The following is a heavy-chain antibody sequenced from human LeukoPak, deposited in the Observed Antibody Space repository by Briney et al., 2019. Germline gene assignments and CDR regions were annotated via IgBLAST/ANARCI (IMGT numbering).Heavy chain of an antibody. CDR3: AKELSTGYSAFDP. J-gene: IGHJ5*02. CDR2: ISWNSGSI. Sequence: GGSLRLSCAASGFTFDDYAMHWVRQAPGKGLEWVSGISWNSGSIGYADSVKGRFTISRDNAKNSLYLQMNSLRAEDTALYYCAKELSTGYSAFDPWSQGTLVTVSS. V-gene: IGHV3-9*01. D-gene: IGHD3-9*01. CDR1: GFTFDDYA.